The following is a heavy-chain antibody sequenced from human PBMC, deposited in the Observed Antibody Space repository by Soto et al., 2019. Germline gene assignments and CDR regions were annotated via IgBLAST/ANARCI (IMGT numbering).Heavy chain of an antibody. V-gene: IGHV3-7*01. CDR2: INEDGSEK. J-gene: IGHJ4*02. D-gene: IGHD6-19*01. Sequence: EVQLVESGGGLVQPGGSLRLSCEASGFTFHSYWMWWVRQAPGKGLQWLANINEDGSEKYYLDSVRGRFTISRGNARNSLYLQRTSRRVEDTAVFYCPYTSGGWGQGMLVTVSS. CDR3: PYTSGG. CDR1: GFTFHSYW.